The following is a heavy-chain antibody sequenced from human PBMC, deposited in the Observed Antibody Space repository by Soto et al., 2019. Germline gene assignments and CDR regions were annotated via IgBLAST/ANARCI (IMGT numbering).Heavy chain of an antibody. CDR3: ARGGRLRHFDY. Sequence: QVQVVESGGGVVQPGRALRLSCAASGFTFSSYAMHWVRQAPGKGLEWVAIISYDRSDKYYADSVKGRFTISRDNSKNTLYLQMNSLRTEDTAVYYCARGGRLRHFDYWGQGTLVTVSS. J-gene: IGHJ4*02. V-gene: IGHV3-30*04. D-gene: IGHD5-12*01. CDR1: GFTFSSYA. CDR2: ISYDRSDK.